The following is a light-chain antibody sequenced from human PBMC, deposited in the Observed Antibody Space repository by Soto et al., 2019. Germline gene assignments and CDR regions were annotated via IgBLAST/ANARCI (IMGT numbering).Light chain of an antibody. CDR2: STS. J-gene: IGKJ5*01. V-gene: IGKV3-20*01. CDR1: QIVSNPY. CDR3: HQYERLPVT. Sequence: VVLTQSPATLSVSPGEAVTLSCRVSQIVSNPYLAWYQQRPGQVPRLVVSSTSKRATGIPERFSGGGSGTDFTLTITSLEPEDFAVYYCHQYERLPVTFGQGTRL.